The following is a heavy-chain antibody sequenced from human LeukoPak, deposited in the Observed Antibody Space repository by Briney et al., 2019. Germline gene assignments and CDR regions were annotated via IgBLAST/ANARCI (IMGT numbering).Heavy chain of an antibody. V-gene: IGHV3-74*01. Sequence: GGSLRLSCAASGFTFSGYWMHWVRQAPGKGLVWVSRINTDGSSTSYADSVKGRFTIRRDNAKNTLYLQMNSLRAEDTAVYYCVRLGYCSSNSCPFDYWGQGTLVTVSS. D-gene: IGHD2-2*01. CDR1: GFTFSGYW. CDR3: VRLGYCSSNSCPFDY. J-gene: IGHJ4*02. CDR2: INTDGSST.